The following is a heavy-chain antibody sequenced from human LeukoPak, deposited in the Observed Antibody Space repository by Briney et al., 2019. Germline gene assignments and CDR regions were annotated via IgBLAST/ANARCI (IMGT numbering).Heavy chain of an antibody. V-gene: IGHV3-7*01. D-gene: IGHD3-22*01. CDR1: GFSFSTNW. CDR3: ASSHDSSGND. Sequence: GGSLRLSCAASGFSFSTNWMAWVRQAPGKGLEWVGNIRGDGSAKFYGGSVKGRFTTSRDNSQNTLYLQMDSLGPEDTAVYYCASSHDSSGNDWGQGTLVTISS. J-gene: IGHJ4*02. CDR2: IRGDGSAK.